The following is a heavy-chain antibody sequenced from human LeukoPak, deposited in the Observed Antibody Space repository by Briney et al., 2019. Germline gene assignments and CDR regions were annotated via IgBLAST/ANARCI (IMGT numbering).Heavy chain of an antibody. Sequence: GGSLRLSCAASGFTFSSNYMSWVRQAPGKGLEWVSVIYSGGSTYHADSVKGRFTISRHNSKNTLYLQMNSLRAEDTAVYYCATPNWNLRDPYYYYGMDVWGQGTTVTVSS. CDR3: ATPNWNLRDPYYYYGMDV. V-gene: IGHV3-53*04. CDR2: IYSGGST. CDR1: GFTFSSNY. D-gene: IGHD1-7*01. J-gene: IGHJ6*02.